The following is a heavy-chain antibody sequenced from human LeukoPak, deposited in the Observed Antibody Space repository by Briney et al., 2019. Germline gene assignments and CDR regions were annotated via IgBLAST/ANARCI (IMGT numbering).Heavy chain of an antibody. J-gene: IGHJ4*02. V-gene: IGHV3-30*18. CDR3: AKDVEMATTPRLDY. D-gene: IGHD5-24*01. Sequence: GRSLRLSCAASGFTFNYYDMHWVRQAPGKGLEWVAVISYDGRNKYYADSVKGRFTISRDNSKNTLYLQMNSLRAEDTAVYYCAKDVEMATTPRLDYWGQGTLVTVSS. CDR2: ISYDGRNK. CDR1: GFTFNYYD.